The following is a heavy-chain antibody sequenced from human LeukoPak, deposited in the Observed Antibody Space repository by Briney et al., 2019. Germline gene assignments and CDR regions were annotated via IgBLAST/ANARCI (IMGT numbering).Heavy chain of an antibody. CDR1: GYSFTSYW. J-gene: IGHJ3*02. V-gene: IGHV5-51*01. D-gene: IGHD3-10*01. CDR2: IYPGDSDT. Sequence: KISCKGSGYSFTSYWIGWVRQMPGKGLEWMGIIYPGDSDTRYSPSFQGQVTISADKSISTAYLQWSSLKASDTAMYYCARHVTSILWFGELLFFDAFDIWGQGTMVTVSS. CDR3: ARHVTSILWFGELLFFDAFDI.